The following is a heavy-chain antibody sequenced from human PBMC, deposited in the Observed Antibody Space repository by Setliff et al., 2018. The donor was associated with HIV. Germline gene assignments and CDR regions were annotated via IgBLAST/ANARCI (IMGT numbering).Heavy chain of an antibody. V-gene: IGHV4-59*01. CDR2: IYYRGGT. J-gene: IGHJ4*02. Sequence: SETLSLTCNVSGASISSYYWSWIQQPPGKGLEWIGYIYYRGGTNYNPSLKSRLTISVDAAKNQFSLKLSSVTTADTAVYYCARATATWLVDNWGQGTLVTVSS. CDR3: ARATATWLVDN. D-gene: IGHD2-15*01. CDR1: GASISSYY.